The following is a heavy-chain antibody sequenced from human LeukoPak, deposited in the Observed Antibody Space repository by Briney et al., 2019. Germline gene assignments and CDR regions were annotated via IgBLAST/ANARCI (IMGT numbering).Heavy chain of an antibody. D-gene: IGHD2-15*01. J-gene: IGHJ4*02. Sequence: SETLSLTCTVSGGSISSYYWSWIRQPPGKGLEWIGYIYYSGSTNYNPSLKSRVTISVDTSKNQFSLKLSSVTAADTAVYYCARQVAVAATFLFDYWGQGTLVTVSS. CDR2: IYYSGST. CDR3: ARQVAVAATFLFDY. V-gene: IGHV4-59*01. CDR1: GGSISSYY.